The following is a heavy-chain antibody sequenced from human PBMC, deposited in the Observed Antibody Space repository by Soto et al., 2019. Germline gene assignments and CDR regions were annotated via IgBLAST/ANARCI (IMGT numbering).Heavy chain of an antibody. J-gene: IGHJ3*02. Sequence: GESLKISCKASGYSFTSYWIAWVRQVPGKGLEWMGIIYPGNSNTMYSPSFQGQVTISADTALSTTHLQWDTLKPSDTAIYFCASDSHCDGGNCPMGGFDMWGQGTMVTVSS. CDR3: ASDSHCDGGNCPMGGFDM. D-gene: IGHD2-15*01. V-gene: IGHV5-51*01. CDR2: IYPGNSNT. CDR1: GYSFTSYW.